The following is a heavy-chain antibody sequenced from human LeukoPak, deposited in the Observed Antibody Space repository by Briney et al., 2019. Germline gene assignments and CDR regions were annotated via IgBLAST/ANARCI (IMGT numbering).Heavy chain of an antibody. J-gene: IGHJ4*02. D-gene: IGHD3-22*01. CDR3: ARDLYYYDSSGYSGY. Sequence: ASVKVSCKASGYTFTDYYTHWVRQAPGQGLEWMGWINPNSGGTNYAQKFQGRVTMTRDTSISTAYMELSRLRSDDTAVYYCARDLYYYDSSGYSGYWGQGTLVTVSS. CDR2: INPNSGGT. CDR1: GYTFTDYY. V-gene: IGHV1-2*02.